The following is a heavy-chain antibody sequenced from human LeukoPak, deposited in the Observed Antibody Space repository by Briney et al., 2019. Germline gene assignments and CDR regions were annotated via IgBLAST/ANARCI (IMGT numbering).Heavy chain of an antibody. CDR3: AKDTTPQPPFDGYDY. V-gene: IGHV3-9*01. J-gene: IGHJ4*02. CDR2: ISWNSGNI. D-gene: IGHD6-25*01. Sequence: SLRLSCVASGFTFDDYAMHWVRQAPGKGLEWVSGISWNSGNIGYADSVKGRFTISRDNAKNSLYLQMNSLSPEDTALYYCAKDTTPQPPFDGYDYWGQGTLVTVSS. CDR1: GFTFDDYA.